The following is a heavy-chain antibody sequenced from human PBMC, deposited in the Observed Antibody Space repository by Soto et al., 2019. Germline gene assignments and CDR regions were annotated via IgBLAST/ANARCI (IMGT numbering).Heavy chain of an antibody. D-gene: IGHD1-26*01. CDR2: IKGDGSST. CDR3: ARDPFGATTY. J-gene: IGHJ4*02. CDR1: GFTFSGYW. V-gene: IGHV3-74*01. Sequence: EVQLVESGGGLVQPGGSLRLSCAASGFTFSGYWMHWVRQVPGKGLVWVSRIKGDGSSTSYADSVKGRFTISRDNAKNTLYLQMTSLRAEDTAVYYCARDPFGATTYWGQGTLVTVSS.